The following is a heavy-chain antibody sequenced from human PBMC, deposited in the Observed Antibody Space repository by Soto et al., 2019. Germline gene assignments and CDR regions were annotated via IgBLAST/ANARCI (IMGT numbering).Heavy chain of an antibody. CDR2: INPSGGST. J-gene: IGHJ3*02. Sequence: QVQLVQSGAEVKKPGASVKVSCKASGYTFTSYYMHWVRQAPGQGLEWMGIINPSGGSTSYAQKFQGRVTMTRDTSTSTVYMELGSLRSEDTAVYYCARDDGGLCTNGVCLDIWGQGTMVTVSS. V-gene: IGHV1-46*01. D-gene: IGHD2-8*01. CDR1: GYTFTSYY. CDR3: ARDDGGLCTNGVCLDI.